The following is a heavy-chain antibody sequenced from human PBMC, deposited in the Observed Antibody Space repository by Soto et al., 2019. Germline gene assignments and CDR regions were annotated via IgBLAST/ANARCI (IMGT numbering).Heavy chain of an antibody. J-gene: IGHJ5*02. Sequence: QVQLVQSGAEVKKPGSSVKVSCKASGGTFSSYTISWVRQAPGQGLEWMGRIIPILGIANYAQKFQGRVTXXAXKXXRTAYMELSSLRSEDTAVSYCAREGDGDYGSWFDPWGQGTLVTVSS. D-gene: IGHD4-17*01. CDR2: IIPILGIA. CDR3: AREGDGDYGSWFDP. V-gene: IGHV1-69*08. CDR1: GGTFSSYT.